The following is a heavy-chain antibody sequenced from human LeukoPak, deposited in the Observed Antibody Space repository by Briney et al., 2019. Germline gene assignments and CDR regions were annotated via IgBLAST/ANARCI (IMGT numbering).Heavy chain of an antibody. Sequence: PGGSLRLSCAASGFTFSSYAMSWVRQAPGKGLEWVSAISGSGGSTYYADSVKGRFTISRDNSKNTLYLQMNSLRAEDTAVYYCAKDPRSLIVVVPAAFAYWGQGTLVTVSS. CDR2: ISGSGGST. D-gene: IGHD2-2*01. CDR3: AKDPRSLIVVVPAAFAY. CDR1: GFTFSSYA. V-gene: IGHV3-23*01. J-gene: IGHJ4*02.